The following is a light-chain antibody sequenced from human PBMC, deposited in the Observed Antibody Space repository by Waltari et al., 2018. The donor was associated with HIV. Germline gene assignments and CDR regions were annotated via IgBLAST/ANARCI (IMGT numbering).Light chain of an antibody. Sequence: QSVLTQPPSASGTPGQRVTISCSGSSSNLGRNYVYWYQQFQETAPKLLIDGNNQRPSGVPDRCSGSKSGTSASLAISGLRSEDEADYYCAALDGSLGVVGGGTKLTVL. CDR2: GNN. V-gene: IGLV1-47*01. CDR3: AALDGSLGV. CDR1: SSNLGRNY. J-gene: IGLJ2*01.